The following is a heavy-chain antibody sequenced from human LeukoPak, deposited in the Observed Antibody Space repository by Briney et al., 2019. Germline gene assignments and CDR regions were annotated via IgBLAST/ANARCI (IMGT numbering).Heavy chain of an antibody. D-gene: IGHD6-19*01. V-gene: IGHV1-46*01. J-gene: IGHJ4*02. CDR1: GYTFTSYY. Sequence: ASVKVSCKASGYTFTSYYMHWVRQAPGQGLEWMGIINPSGGSTSYAQKFQGRVTTTRDTSTSTVYMDLSSLRSEDTAVYYCARDGDKYSSGWYTFIYYWGQGTLVTVSS. CDR3: ARDGDKYSSGWYTFIYY. CDR2: INPSGGST.